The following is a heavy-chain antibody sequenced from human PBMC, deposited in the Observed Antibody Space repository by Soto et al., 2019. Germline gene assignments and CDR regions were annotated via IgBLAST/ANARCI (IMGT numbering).Heavy chain of an antibody. CDR3: VSQPRAVTTHQFDY. Sequence: GASVKVSCEASGYTFTSYYMHWVRQAPGQGLEWMGIINPSGGSTSYAQKFQGRVTMTRDTSTSTVYMELSSLRSEDTAVYYCVSQPRAVTTHQFDYWGQGTLVTVSS. J-gene: IGHJ4*02. V-gene: IGHV1-46*01. D-gene: IGHD4-17*01. CDR2: INPSGGST. CDR1: GYTFTSYY.